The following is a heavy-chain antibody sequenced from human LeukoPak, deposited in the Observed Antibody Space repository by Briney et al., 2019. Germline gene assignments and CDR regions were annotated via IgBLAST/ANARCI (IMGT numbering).Heavy chain of an antibody. Sequence: PGRSLRLSCAASGFTFSSYAMHWVRQAPGKGLEWVAVISYDGSNKYYVDSVKGRFTISRDNSKNTLYLQMNSLRAEDTAVYYCARDFEGSGSYYGGLDYWGQGTLVTVSS. D-gene: IGHD3-10*01. CDR2: ISYDGSNK. CDR3: ARDFEGSGSYYGGLDY. V-gene: IGHV3-30*04. CDR1: GFTFSSYA. J-gene: IGHJ4*02.